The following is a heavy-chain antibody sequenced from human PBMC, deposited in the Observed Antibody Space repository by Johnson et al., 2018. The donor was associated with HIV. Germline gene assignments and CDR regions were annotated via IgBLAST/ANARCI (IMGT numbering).Heavy chain of an antibody. V-gene: IGHV3-23*04. D-gene: IGHD5-12*01. CDR3: ARDGPYSGYDENAFDI. CDR2: ISGSGGST. CDR1: GFTFSSYG. Sequence: VQLVESGGGVVQPGRSLRLSCAASGFTFSSYGMHWVRQAPGKGLEWVSAISGSGGSTYYADSVKGRFTISRDNSKNTLYLQMNSLRAEDTAVYYCARDGPYSGYDENAFDIWGQGTMVTVSS. J-gene: IGHJ3*02.